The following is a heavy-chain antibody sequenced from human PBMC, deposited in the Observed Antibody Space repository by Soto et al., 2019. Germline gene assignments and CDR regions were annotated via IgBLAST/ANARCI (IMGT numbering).Heavy chain of an antibody. V-gene: IGHV3-72*01. CDR1: GFSFSDHY. CDR3: ARAMVRGNYFDY. D-gene: IGHD3-10*01. J-gene: IGHJ4*02. Sequence: EVQLVESGGGLVQPGGSLRLSCAASGFSFSDHYMDWVRQAPGKGLEWVARIRDKAHTYTTEYAASVKGRFTISRDDSKSSLDLQMNNLKTEDTAVYYCARAMVRGNYFDYWGQGALVTVSS. CDR2: IRDKAHTYTT.